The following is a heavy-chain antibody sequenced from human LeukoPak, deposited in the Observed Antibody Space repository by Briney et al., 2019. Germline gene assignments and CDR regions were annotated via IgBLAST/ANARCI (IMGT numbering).Heavy chain of an antibody. D-gene: IGHD5/OR15-5a*01. V-gene: IGHV6-1*01. J-gene: IGHJ3*02. CDR3: TRDVSPTPGEAFDI. Sequence: SQTLSLTCAISGDSVSNNGAAWNWIRQSPWRGLEWLGRTYYRSKFYNDYAESVKSRISINPDTSKNQFSLQLKAVNPEDTAVYYCTRDVSPTPGEAFDIWGQGTMVTVSS. CDR1: GDSVSNNGAA. CDR2: TYYRSKFYN.